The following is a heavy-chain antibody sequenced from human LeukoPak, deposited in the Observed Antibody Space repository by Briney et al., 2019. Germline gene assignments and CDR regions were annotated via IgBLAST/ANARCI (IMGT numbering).Heavy chain of an antibody. V-gene: IGHV1-2*02. J-gene: IGHJ4*02. Sequence: ASVKVSCKASGYTFTGYYMHWVRQAPGQGLEWMGWINPNSGGTNYAQKFQGRVTMTRDTTISTAYMELSRLRSDDTAYYYCGEGDIYGDYEWWGQGTLVTVSS. CDR2: INPNSGGT. CDR3: GEGDIYGDYEW. CDR1: GYTFTGYY. D-gene: IGHD4-17*01.